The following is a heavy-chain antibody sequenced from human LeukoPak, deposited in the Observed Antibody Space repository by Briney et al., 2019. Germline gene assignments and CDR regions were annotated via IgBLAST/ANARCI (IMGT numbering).Heavy chain of an antibody. CDR1: GGSMNNYY. CDR3: ARILEGSGASFDI. V-gene: IGHV4-59*01. J-gene: IGHJ3*02. Sequence: SETLSLTCIVSGGSMNNYYWSWIRQPPGKGLEWIAYIHYTGITNYNPFLKSRVTISLDTSKSQFSLKLNSVTAADTAFYYCARILEGSGASFDIWGQGTMVTVSS. D-gene: IGHD3-3*02. CDR2: IHYTGIT.